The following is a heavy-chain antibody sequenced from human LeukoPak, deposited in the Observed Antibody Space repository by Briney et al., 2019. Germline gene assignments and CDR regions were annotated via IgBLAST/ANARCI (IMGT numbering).Heavy chain of an antibody. J-gene: IGHJ6*03. CDR3: ARDRHEITGNYYYYYYMDV. CDR1: GGSISSGGYS. V-gene: IGHV4-30-2*01. Sequence: SQTLSLTCAVSGGSISSGGYSWSWIRQPPGKGLEWIGYIYHSGSTYYNPSLKSRVTISVDRPKNQFSLKLSSVTAADTAVYYCARDRHEITGNYYYYYYMDVWGKGTTVTVSS. CDR2: IYHSGST. D-gene: IGHD6-13*01.